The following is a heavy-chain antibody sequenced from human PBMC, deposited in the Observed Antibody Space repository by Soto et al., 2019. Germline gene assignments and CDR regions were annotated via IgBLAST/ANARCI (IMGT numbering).Heavy chain of an antibody. V-gene: IGHV4-34*01. CDR1: GGSFSGYY. CDR2: INHSGST. Sequence: SETLSLTCAVYGGSFSGYYWSWIRQPPGKGLEWIGEINHSGSTNYNPSLKSRVTISVDTSKNQFSLKLSSVTAADTAVYYCAREAGYDYIWGSYRSDHDAFDIWGQGTMVTVSS. D-gene: IGHD3-16*02. CDR3: AREAGYDYIWGSYRSDHDAFDI. J-gene: IGHJ3*02.